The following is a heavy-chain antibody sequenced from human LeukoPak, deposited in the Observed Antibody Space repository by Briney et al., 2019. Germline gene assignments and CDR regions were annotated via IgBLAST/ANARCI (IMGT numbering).Heavy chain of an antibody. Sequence: PSETLSLTCAVSGGSITNGGYSWSWLRKPPGKGLEWIGYIYHSGSTHYNPSLRSRVTISADRSKKQFFLRLSSVTAADTAVYYCARGPNDYDFWSGYSEQFDYWGQGTLVTVSS. CDR3: ARGPNDYDFWSGYSEQFDY. V-gene: IGHV4-30-2*01. CDR2: IYHSGST. CDR1: GGSITNGGYS. J-gene: IGHJ4*02. D-gene: IGHD3-3*01.